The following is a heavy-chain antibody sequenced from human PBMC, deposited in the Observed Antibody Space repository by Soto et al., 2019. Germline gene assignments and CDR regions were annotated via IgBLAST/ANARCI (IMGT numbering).Heavy chain of an antibody. V-gene: IGHV3-30*09. CDR2: ISYDGSNK. J-gene: IGHJ4*02. CDR3: ARDLCTKGVCKYDY. Sequence: QVQLVESGGGVVQPGRSLRLSCAASGFTFSSYAMHWVRQAPGKGLEWVAVISYDGSNKYYADSVKGRFAISRDNSKNTLYLQMNSLRAEDTAVYYCARDLCTKGVCKYDYWGQGTLVTVSS. CDR1: GFTFSSYA. D-gene: IGHD2-8*01.